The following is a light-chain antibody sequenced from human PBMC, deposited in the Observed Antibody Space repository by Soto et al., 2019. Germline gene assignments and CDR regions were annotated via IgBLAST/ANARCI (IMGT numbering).Light chain of an antibody. CDR2: STN. J-gene: IGLJ2*01. V-gene: IGLV8-61*01. CDR3: VLYMGGGIYVV. CDR1: SGSVSTSYY. Sequence: QTVVTQEPSFSVSPGGTVTLTCGLSSGSVSTSYYPSWYQQTPGQAPRTLIYSTNTRSSGVPDRFSGSILGNKAALTITGAQADDESDYYCVLYMGGGIYVVFGGGTQLTV.